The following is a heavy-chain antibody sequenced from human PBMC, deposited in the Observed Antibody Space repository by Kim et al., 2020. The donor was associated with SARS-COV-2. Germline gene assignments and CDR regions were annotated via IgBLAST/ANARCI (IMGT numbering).Heavy chain of an antibody. CDR2: ISYDGSNK. D-gene: IGHD3-10*01. J-gene: IGHJ5*01. Sequence: GGSLRLSCAASGFTFSSYGMHWVRQAPGKGLEWVAVISYDGSNKYYADSVKGRFTISRDNSKNTLYLQMNSLRAEDTAVYYCSKYRGWFGELLSCAYNW. CDR1: GFTFSSYG. V-gene: IGHV3-30*18. CDR3: SKYRGWFGELLSCAYNW.